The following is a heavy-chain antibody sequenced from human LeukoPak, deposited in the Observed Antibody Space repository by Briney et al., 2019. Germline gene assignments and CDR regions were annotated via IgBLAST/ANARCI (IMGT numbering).Heavy chain of an antibody. V-gene: IGHV4-4*07. J-gene: IGHJ4*02. Sequence: SETLSLTCTVSGGSINSYYWGWVRQPAGKGLEWIGRIYTTGTTNYSPSLKSRLTMSLDTSKNQFSLKFCGRQGYTASYYSVDYWSQGTLVTVSS. CDR2: IYTTGTT. CDR1: GGSINSYY. CDR3: DY. D-gene: IGHD3-10*01.